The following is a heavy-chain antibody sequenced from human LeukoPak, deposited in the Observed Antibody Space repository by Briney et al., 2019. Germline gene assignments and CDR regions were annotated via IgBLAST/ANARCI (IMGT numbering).Heavy chain of an antibody. CDR2: IKQDGSGE. D-gene: IGHD6-19*01. CDR1: GFTVSSNW. Sequence: GGSLRLSCVASGFTVSSNWMSWVRKAPGQGLGWVAKIKQDGSGEYYLDSVKGRFTISRDNAKNSLYLQMNSLRADDTAVYFCTTGYSSGWYNEGNYWGQGTLVTVSS. J-gene: IGHJ4*02. CDR3: TTGYSSGWYNEGNY. V-gene: IGHV3-7*01.